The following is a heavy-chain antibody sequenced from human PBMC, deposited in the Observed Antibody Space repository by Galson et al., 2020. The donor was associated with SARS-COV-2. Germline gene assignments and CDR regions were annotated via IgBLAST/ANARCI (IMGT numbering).Heavy chain of an antibody. Sequence: GGSLRLSCMASGFTFSDHYMRCIRQAPGKGLEWVAFISGKSTYINYAESVKGRFSISRDNAKNSLYVQINNLRVEDTGVYYCARGIGTSGGIYFDRWGQGIQVTVSS. J-gene: IGHJ5*02. V-gene: IGHV3-11*06. CDR1: GFTFSDHY. CDR2: ISGKSTYI. CDR3: ARGIGTSGGIYFDR. D-gene: IGHD1-1*01.